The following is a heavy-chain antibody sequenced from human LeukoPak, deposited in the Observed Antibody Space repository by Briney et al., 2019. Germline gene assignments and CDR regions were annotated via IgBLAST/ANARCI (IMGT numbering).Heavy chain of an antibody. Sequence: GRSLRLSCAASGFTFSSYEVNWVRQAPGKGLEWASYISSSGSTIYYADSVKGRFTISRDNAKNSLYLQMSSLRAEDTAVYYCARDLPRAWFCLGDWGQGTLVTVSS. CDR3: ARDLPRAWFCLGD. J-gene: IGHJ4*02. V-gene: IGHV3-48*03. CDR2: ISSSGSTI. D-gene: IGHD3-16*01. CDR1: GFTFSSYE.